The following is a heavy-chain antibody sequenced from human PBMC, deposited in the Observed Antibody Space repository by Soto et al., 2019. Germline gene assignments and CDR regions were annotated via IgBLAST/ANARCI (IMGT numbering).Heavy chain of an antibody. V-gene: IGHV4-38-2*01. CDR2: IYHSGST. CDR1: GYSISSGYY. CDR3: ARSGTGYSYGHGFDP. Sequence: PSETLSLTCAVSGYSISSGYYWGWIRQPPGKGLEWIGSIYHSGSTYYNPSLKSRVIISVDTSKNQFSLKLSSVTAADTAVYYCARSGTGYSYGHGFDPWGQGTLVTSPQ. J-gene: IGHJ5*02. D-gene: IGHD5-18*01.